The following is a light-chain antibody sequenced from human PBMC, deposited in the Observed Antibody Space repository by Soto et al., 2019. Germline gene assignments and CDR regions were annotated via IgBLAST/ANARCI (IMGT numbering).Light chain of an antibody. J-gene: IGKJ1*01. V-gene: IGKV1-5*01. CDR3: QQYTNTNNPWM. Sequence: DIRVTQSPPTLAASVGDRVTITCRASQTITTWMAWYQQKPGKAPKLLVYDASTLQSGVATRFSGSGSGTEFTLIISGLQPEDSATYYCQQYTNTNNPWMFGQGTKVHIK. CDR2: DAS. CDR1: QTITTW.